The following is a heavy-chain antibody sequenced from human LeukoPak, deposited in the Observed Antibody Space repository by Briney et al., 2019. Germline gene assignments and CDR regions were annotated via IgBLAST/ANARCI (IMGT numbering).Heavy chain of an antibody. D-gene: IGHD2-2*02. CDR1: GYSFTSYN. Sequence: ASVKVSCKTSGYSFTSYNLHWVRQAPGQRLEWMGIIKPSGGNTNYAQKLQGRVTMTTDTSTSTAYMELSSLRSEDTAVYYCARDVWDIVVVPAAIVDYWGQGTLVTVSS. CDR3: ARDVWDIVVVPAAIVDY. V-gene: IGHV1-46*01. J-gene: IGHJ4*02. CDR2: IKPSGGNT.